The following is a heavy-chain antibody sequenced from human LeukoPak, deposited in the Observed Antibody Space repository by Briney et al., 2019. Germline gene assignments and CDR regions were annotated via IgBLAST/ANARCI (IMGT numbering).Heavy chain of an antibody. V-gene: IGHV3-21*01. CDR2: ISSSSSYI. CDR3: ATYYGSGSFYFDY. D-gene: IGHD3-10*01. CDR1: GFTFSSYS. J-gene: IGHJ4*02. Sequence: SGGSLRLSCAASGFTFSSYSMNWVRQAPGKGLEWVSSISSSSSYIYYADSVKGRFTISGDNAKNSLYLQMNSLRAEDTAVYYCATYYGSGSFYFDYWGQGTLVTVSS.